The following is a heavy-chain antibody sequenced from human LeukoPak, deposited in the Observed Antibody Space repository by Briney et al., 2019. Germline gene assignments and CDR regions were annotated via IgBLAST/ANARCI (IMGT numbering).Heavy chain of an antibody. D-gene: IGHD6-19*01. J-gene: IGHJ4*02. CDR1: GLTFSTYN. Sequence: GGSLRLSCAASGLTFSTYNMNWVRQTPRKGLEWVSSISDTSIYIYYADSVKGRFTVSRDNAKNSLYLQMNSLRAEDTAVYYCARDRTPIAVAGIVDYWGQGTLVTVSS. CDR3: ARDRTPIAVAGIVDY. CDR2: ISDTSIYI. V-gene: IGHV3-21*01.